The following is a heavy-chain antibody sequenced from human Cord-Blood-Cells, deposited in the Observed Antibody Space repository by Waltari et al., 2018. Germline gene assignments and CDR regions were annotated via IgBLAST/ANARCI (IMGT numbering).Heavy chain of an antibody. CDR2: INPNSGGT. CDR1: GYTFTGYY. J-gene: IGHJ3*02. CDR3: ARSSSIAAASDAFDI. D-gene: IGHD6-13*01. Sequence: QVQLVQSGAEVKKPGASVKVSCKASGYTFTGYYMPWVGQDPGQGLEWMGWINPNSGGTNYAQKFQGWVTMTRDTSISTAYMELSRLRSDDTAVYYCARSSSIAAASDAFDIWGQGTMVTVSS. V-gene: IGHV1-2*04.